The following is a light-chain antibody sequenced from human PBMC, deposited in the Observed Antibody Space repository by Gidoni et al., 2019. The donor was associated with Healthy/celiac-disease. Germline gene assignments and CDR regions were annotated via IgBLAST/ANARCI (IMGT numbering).Light chain of an antibody. CDR3: QQRSNWPLT. J-gene: IGKJ3*01. V-gene: IGKV3-11*01. Sequence: EIVLTQSPATLSLSPGESATLSCRASQSVSSYLAWYQQKPGQAPRRLIYDASNRATGIPARFSGSGSGTDFTLTISSLEPEDFAVYYCQQRSNWPLTFGPGTKVDIK. CDR1: QSVSSY. CDR2: DAS.